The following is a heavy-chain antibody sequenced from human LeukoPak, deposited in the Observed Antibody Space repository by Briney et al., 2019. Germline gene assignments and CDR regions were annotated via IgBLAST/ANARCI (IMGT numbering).Heavy chain of an antibody. J-gene: IGHJ4*02. Sequence: PSETLSLTCTVSGGSISSGSYYWSWIRQPPGKGLEWIGRIYTSGSTNYNPSLKSRVTIPVDTSKNQFSLKLSSVTAADTAVYHCARGISRGVCCSDYWGQGTLVTVSS. D-gene: IGHD2-8*02. CDR3: ARGISRGVCCSDY. CDR2: IYTSGST. V-gene: IGHV4-61*02. CDR1: GGSISSGSYY.